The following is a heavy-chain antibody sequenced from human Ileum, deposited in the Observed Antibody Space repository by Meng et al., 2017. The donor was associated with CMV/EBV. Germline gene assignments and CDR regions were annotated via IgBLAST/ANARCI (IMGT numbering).Heavy chain of an antibody. D-gene: IGHD3-10*01. Sequence: GGGLWEPPETLSLTWDIYGGSFGGYYCSWFRQPPGKELEWIGEITQSGTTGTPNNPSLKSRVTLSVDTSNSQFSLKMTSVTAADTAVYYCARGLASGWPDYWGQGTLVTVSS. J-gene: IGHJ4*02. CDR1: GGSFGGYY. V-gene: IGHV4-34*01. CDR3: ARGLASGWPDY. CDR2: ITQSGTTGT.